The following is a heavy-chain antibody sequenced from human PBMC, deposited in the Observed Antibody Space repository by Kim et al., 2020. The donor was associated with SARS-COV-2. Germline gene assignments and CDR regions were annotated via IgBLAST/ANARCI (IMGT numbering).Heavy chain of an antibody. V-gene: IGHV3-74*01. CDR3: ARRAYTSGWWYFDY. Sequence: ADSVKGRFTISRDNDKNKMYLQMNSLRAEDTAVYYCARRAYTSGWWYFDYWGQGTLVTVSS. J-gene: IGHJ4*02. D-gene: IGHD6-19*01.